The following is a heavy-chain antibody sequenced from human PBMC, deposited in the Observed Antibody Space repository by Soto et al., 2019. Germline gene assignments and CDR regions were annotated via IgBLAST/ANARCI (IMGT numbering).Heavy chain of an antibody. CDR3: ARDRLDDFWSGYYTYYYGMDV. V-gene: IGHV1-69*13. D-gene: IGHD3-3*01. CDR2: IIPVFGPA. Sequence: SVKVSCKASGVTLKNSALSWVRQAPGQGLEWMGGIIPVFGPALYAQKFQGRVTITADESTNTAFLDVSSLRSEDTAVYYCARDRLDDFWSGYYTYYYGMDVWGQGTTVTVSS. J-gene: IGHJ6*02. CDR1: GVTLKNSA.